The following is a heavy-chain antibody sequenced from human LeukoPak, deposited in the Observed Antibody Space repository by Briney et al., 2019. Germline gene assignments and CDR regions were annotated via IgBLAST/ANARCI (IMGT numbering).Heavy chain of an antibody. CDR3: ASGGSTSFPYYFDY. J-gene: IGHJ4*02. D-gene: IGHD2-2*01. V-gene: IGHV3-7*01. CDR2: IKQDGSDN. CDR1: GFTFSSHW. Sequence: GGSLRLSCAASGFTFSSHWMSWVRQAPGKGLEWVANIKQDGSDNYYVDSVKGRFTISRDNAKNSLYLQMNSLRAEDTAVYYCASGGSTSFPYYFDYWGQGTLVTVSS.